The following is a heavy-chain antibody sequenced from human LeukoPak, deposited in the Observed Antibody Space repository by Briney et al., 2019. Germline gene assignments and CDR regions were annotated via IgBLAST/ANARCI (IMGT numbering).Heavy chain of an antibody. CDR1: GFTFSSYS. CDR2: ISSSSSTI. Sequence: GGSLRLSCAASGFTFSSYSMNWVRQAPGKGLEWVSYISSSSSTIYYADSVKGRFTISRDNAKNSLYLQMNSLRAEDTAVYYCARDSHGDYVDFDYWGQGTLVTVSS. D-gene: IGHD4-17*01. J-gene: IGHJ4*02. CDR3: ARDSHGDYVDFDY. V-gene: IGHV3-48*01.